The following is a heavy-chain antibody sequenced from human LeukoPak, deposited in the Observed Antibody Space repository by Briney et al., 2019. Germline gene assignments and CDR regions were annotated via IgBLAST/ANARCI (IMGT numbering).Heavy chain of an antibody. CDR2: IIPIFGTA. V-gene: IGHV1-69*13. CDR3: AGESVTAVTTGGYFDY. D-gene: IGHD4-17*01. Sequence: SVKVSCKASGGTFSSYAISWVRQAPGQGLEWMGGIIPIFGTANYAQKFQGRVTITAGESTSTAYMELSSLRSEDTAVYYCAGESVTAVTTGGYFDYWGQGTLVTVSS. J-gene: IGHJ4*02. CDR1: GGTFSSYA.